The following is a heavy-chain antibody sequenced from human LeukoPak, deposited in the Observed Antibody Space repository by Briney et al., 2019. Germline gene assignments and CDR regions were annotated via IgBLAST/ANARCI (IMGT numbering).Heavy chain of an antibody. D-gene: IGHD6-13*01. J-gene: IGHJ5*02. CDR1: GFTFSSYG. CDR2: IRYDGSNK. CDR3: ARVKDSSSWYWFDP. V-gene: IGHV3-30*02. Sequence: GGSLRLSCAASGFTFSSYGMHWVRQAPGKGLEWVAFIRYDGSNKYYADSVKGRFTISRDNSKNTLYLQMNSLRAEDTAVYYCARVKDSSSWYWFDPWGQGTLVTVSS.